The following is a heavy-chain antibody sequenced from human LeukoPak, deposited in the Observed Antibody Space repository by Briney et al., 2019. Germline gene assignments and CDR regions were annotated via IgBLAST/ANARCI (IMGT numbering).Heavy chain of an antibody. D-gene: IGHD3-16*01. CDR2: IYYSGST. Sequence: SETLSLTCTVSGGSISSSSYYWGWIRQPPGKGLEWIGYIYYSGSTNYNPSLKSRVTISVDTSKNQFTLKLSSVTAADTAVYYCARDSAYPGIPFDYWGQGTLVTVSS. V-gene: IGHV4-61*01. CDR3: ARDSAYPGIPFDY. CDR1: GGSISSSSYY. J-gene: IGHJ4*02.